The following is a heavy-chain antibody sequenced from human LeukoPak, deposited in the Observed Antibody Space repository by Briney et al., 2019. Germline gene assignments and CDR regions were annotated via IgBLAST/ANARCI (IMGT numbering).Heavy chain of an antibody. D-gene: IGHD3-16*01. Sequence: GGSLRLSCAASGFSFSSYAMSWVRQAPGKGLVWVSRINSDGSSTSYADSVKGRLTISRDNAKNTLYLQMNSLRAEDTAVYYCALGGWLGAFDIWGQGTMVTVSS. CDR2: INSDGSST. V-gene: IGHV3-74*01. CDR1: GFSFSSYA. J-gene: IGHJ3*02. CDR3: ALGGWLGAFDI.